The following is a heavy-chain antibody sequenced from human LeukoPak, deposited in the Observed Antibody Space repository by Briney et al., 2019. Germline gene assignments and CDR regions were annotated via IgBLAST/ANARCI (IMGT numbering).Heavy chain of an antibody. J-gene: IGHJ2*01. CDR3: ARYESSAYGIDV. D-gene: IGHD3-22*01. V-gene: IGHV4-39*01. CDR1: GGSISSSSSY. Sequence: AEALSLTCTVSGGSISSSSSYWVWIRQPPGMGLEWIGRIYYCGRTYSNPSLKSRVTISVDTSKNQFSLKVSSVAAADTAVYYCARYESSAYGIDVWGRGTLVTVSS. CDR2: IYYCGRT.